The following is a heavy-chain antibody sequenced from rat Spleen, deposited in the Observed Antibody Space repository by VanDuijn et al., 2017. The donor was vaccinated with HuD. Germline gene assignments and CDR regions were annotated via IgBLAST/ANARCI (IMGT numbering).Heavy chain of an antibody. J-gene: IGHJ2*01. V-gene: IGHV5-31*01. Sequence: EVQLVESGGGLVQPGRSLKISCVASGFTFNYYWMTWIRQAPGKGLEWVATITGAGETTYYPDSVMGRFTISRDNAKSTLYLQMDSLRSEDTASYYCSRGGATRFDYWGQGVMVTVSS. D-gene: IGHD1-11*01. CDR2: ITGAGETT. CDR3: SRGGATRFDY. CDR1: GFTFNYYW.